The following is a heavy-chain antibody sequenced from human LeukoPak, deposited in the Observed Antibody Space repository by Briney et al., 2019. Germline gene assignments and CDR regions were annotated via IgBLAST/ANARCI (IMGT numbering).Heavy chain of an antibody. J-gene: IGHJ4*02. V-gene: IGHV3-53*01. D-gene: IGHD7-27*01. Sequence: PGGSLRLSRAASGFTVSSNYMSWVRQAPGKGLEWVSIIYRDGTTYYADSVKGRFTISRDNSKNTLYLEMNSLRAEDTAVYYCARDSLANWAQFDYWGQGTLVTVSS. CDR1: GFTVSSNY. CDR3: ARDSLANWAQFDY. CDR2: IYRDGTT.